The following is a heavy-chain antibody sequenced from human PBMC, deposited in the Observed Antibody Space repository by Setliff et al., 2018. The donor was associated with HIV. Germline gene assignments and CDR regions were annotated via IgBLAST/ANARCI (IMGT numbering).Heavy chain of an antibody. J-gene: IGHJ2*01. V-gene: IGHV4-31*03. CDR3: ARRDRSGFYYWYFDL. CDR2: SDYNGRT. CDR1: GGSISTDGYY. D-gene: IGHD3-22*01. Sequence: SETLSLTCTVSGGSISTDGYYWSWIRQQPGKGLEWIGYSDYNGRTYYNPSLKSRVTISVDTSKNQFSLKLSSVTAADTAVYYCARRDRSGFYYWYFDLWGRGTLVTVSS.